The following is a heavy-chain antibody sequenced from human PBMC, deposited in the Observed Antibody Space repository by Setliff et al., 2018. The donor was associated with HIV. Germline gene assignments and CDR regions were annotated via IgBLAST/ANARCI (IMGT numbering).Heavy chain of an antibody. J-gene: IGHJ5*02. CDR1: GFTFSSHW. V-gene: IGHV3-7*01. Sequence: GGSLRLSCAASGFTFSSHWMSWIRQAPGKGLEWVASIKQDGSEKYFVDSVKGRFTISRDNAKNTLYLQMNSLRVEDTAMYYCATLRGDCSGGSCPWGQGTLVTVSS. CDR3: ATLRGDCSGGSCP. CDR2: IKQDGSEK. D-gene: IGHD2-15*01.